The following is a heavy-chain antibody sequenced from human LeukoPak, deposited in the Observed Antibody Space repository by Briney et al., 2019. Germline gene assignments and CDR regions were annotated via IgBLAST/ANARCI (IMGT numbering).Heavy chain of an antibody. CDR3: ARIDYSNAFDI. J-gene: IGHJ3*02. Sequence: ASVKVSCKASGYIFTGYYMHWVRQAPGQGLEWMGWMNPNTGNTGYAQKLQGRVTITGNPSISTAYMELSSLRSEDTAVYYCARIDYSNAFDIWGQGTMVTVSS. D-gene: IGHD4-11*01. CDR1: GYIFTGYY. CDR2: MNPNTGNT. V-gene: IGHV1-8*03.